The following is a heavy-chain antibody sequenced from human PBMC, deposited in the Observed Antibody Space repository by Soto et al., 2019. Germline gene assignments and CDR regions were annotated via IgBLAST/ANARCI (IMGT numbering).Heavy chain of an antibody. CDR3: ARGRYGDY. J-gene: IGHJ4*02. CDR1: GYAFTTYG. V-gene: IGHV1-18*01. D-gene: IGHD1-1*01. Sequence: QVHLVQSGAEVKKPGASVKVSCKGSGYAFTTYGITWVRQAPGQGLEWMGWISAHNGNTNYAQKLQGRVTVTRDTYTSTAYMELRSLRSDDTAVYYCARGRYGDYWGQGALVIVSS. CDR2: ISAHNGNT.